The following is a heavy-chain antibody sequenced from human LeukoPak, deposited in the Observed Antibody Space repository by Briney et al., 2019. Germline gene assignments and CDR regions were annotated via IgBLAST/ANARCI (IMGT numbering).Heavy chain of an antibody. Sequence: GGSLRLSCAASGFTFSNAWMSWVRQAPGKGLEWVGRIKSKTDGGTTDYAAPVKGGFTISRDDSKNTLYLQMNSLKTEDTAVYYCTRRYFDWLFPDAFDIWGQGTMVTVSS. D-gene: IGHD3-9*01. CDR1: GFTFSNAW. CDR3: TRRYFDWLFPDAFDI. CDR2: IKSKTDGGTT. J-gene: IGHJ3*02. V-gene: IGHV3-15*01.